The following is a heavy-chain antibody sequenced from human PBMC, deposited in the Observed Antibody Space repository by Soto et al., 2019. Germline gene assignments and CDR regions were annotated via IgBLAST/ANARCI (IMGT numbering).Heavy chain of an antibody. CDR2: IYYSGST. CDR1: GGPISSGGYY. Sequence: TSETRSLTCTVSGGPISSGGYYWSWMRQHPGKGLEWIGYIYYSGSTYYNPSLKSRVTISVDTSKNQFSLKLSSVTAADTAVYYCARDQVSRLGRAYAFDIWGQGTMVTVSS. CDR3: ARDQVSRLGRAYAFDI. V-gene: IGHV4-31*03. D-gene: IGHD5-12*01. J-gene: IGHJ3*02.